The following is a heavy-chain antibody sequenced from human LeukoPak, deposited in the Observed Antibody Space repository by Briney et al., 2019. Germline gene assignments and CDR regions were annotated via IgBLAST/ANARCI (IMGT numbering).Heavy chain of an antibody. V-gene: IGHV4-39*07. Sequence: PSETLSLTCAVSGGSISTSSYYWGWIRQPPGKGLEWIGSIYYSGITYYNPSLKSRVTISVDTSRNQFSLKLRSVTAADTAVYYCARVTFSASDAFDIWGEGGMVTVCS. CDR1: GGSISTSSYY. CDR3: ARVTFSASDAFDI. CDR2: IYYSGIT. J-gene: IGHJ3*02.